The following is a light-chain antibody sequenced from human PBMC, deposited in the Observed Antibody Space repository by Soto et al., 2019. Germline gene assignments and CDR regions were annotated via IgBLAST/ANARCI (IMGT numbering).Light chain of an antibody. CDR2: EGS. CDR3: CSYASGSTFI. J-gene: IGLJ2*01. CDR1: SSDMGTYNL. V-gene: IGLV2-23*03. Sequence: QSALTQPASVSGSPGQSITISCTGTSSDMGTYNLVSWYQQHPGKAPKLMIYEGSKRPTGVSERFSGSKSGTTASLTISGLQAEDEAEYHCCSYASGSTFIFGGGTKVTVL.